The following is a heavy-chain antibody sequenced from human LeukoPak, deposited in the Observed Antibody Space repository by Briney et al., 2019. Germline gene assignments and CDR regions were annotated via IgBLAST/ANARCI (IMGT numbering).Heavy chain of an antibody. CDR1: GFTFDDYA. V-gene: IGHV3-9*01. CDR2: ISWNSGSM. Sequence: GGSLRLSCAASGFTFDDYAMHWVRQAPGKGLEWVSGISWNSGSMDYADSVKGRFTISRDNAKNSLYLQMNSLRAEDTAVYYCAREGTLLSDYYWGQGTLVTVSS. CDR3: AREGTLLSDYY. J-gene: IGHJ4*02. D-gene: IGHD2-2*01.